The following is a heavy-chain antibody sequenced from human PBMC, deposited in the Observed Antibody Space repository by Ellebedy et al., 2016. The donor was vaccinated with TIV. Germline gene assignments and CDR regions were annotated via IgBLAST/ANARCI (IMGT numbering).Heavy chain of an antibody. CDR1: GVSISSYY. Sequence: SETLSLXXTVSGVSISSYYWNWIRQPPGRGLEWIGYIYYSGSTNCNPSLKSRVTISVDTSKNQFSLKLSSVTAADTAVYYCARGNGVVIGLSSVFYYYGMDVWGQGTTVTVSS. D-gene: IGHD3-3*01. CDR3: ARGNGVVIGLSSVFYYYGMDV. J-gene: IGHJ6*02. V-gene: IGHV4-59*01. CDR2: IYYSGST.